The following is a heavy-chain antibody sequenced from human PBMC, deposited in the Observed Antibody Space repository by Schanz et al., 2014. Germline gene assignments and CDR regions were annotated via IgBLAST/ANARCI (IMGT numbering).Heavy chain of an antibody. CDR1: GFIFGSSV. J-gene: IGHJ4*02. V-gene: IGHV3-23*01. CDR2: ITGASDHI. D-gene: IGHD1-1*01. CDR3: AKNVPAYNPFDS. Sequence: EVQLLESGGGLIQPGGSLRLSCAASGFIFGSSVMAWVRQAPGKGLEWVSGITGASDHIDYAESVKGRFTISRDNSKSALYLQMDSLKAEDTDVYVCAKNVPAYNPFDSWGQGTLVTVSS.